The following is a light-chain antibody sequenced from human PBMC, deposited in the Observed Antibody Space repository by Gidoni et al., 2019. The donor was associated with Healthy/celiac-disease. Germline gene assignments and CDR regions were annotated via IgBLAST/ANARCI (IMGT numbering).Light chain of an antibody. J-gene: IGKJ3*01. V-gene: IGKV1D-13*01. CDR1: QGISSA. CDR3: PQFNNYPQLT. Sequence: AIQLTQSPSSLSASVGDRVTITCRASQGISSALAWYQQKPGKAPKLLIYDASSLESGVPSRFSGSGSGTDFTLTISSLQPEDFATYYCPQFNNYPQLTFGPGTKVDIK. CDR2: DAS.